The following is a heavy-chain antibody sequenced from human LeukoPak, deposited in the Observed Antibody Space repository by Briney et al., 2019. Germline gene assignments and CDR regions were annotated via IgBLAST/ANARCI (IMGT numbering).Heavy chain of an antibody. CDR1: GFTFTDYY. J-gene: IGHJ4*02. CDR3: VRSVYNWNDVDY. CDR2: ISSTVITT. D-gene: IGHD1-20*01. Sequence: PGGSLRLSCAASGFTFTDYYMSWIRQAPGKGLEWVSYISSTVITTYYADSVKGRFTISRDNAKNSLYLQMNSLRAEDTAVYYWVRSVYNWNDVDYWGQGTLVTVSS. V-gene: IGHV3-11*01.